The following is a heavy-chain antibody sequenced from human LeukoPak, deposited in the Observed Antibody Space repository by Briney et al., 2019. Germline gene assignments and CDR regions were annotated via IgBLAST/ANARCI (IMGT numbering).Heavy chain of an antibody. CDR2: ISGSGGST. D-gene: IGHD1-1*01. V-gene: IGHV3-23*01. J-gene: IGHJ4*02. CDR1: GFTFSSYA. CDR3: ARDEESPANGVDY. Sequence: GGSLRLSCAASGFTFSSYAMSWVRQAPGKGLEWVSAISGSGGSTYYADSVKGRFTISRDNAKNSLYLQMNSLRAEDTAVYYCARDEESPANGVDYWGQGTLVTVSS.